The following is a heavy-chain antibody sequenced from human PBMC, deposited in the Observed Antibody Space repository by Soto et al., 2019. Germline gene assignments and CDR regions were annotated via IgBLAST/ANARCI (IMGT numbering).Heavy chain of an antibody. D-gene: IGHD3-22*01. V-gene: IGHV3-7*01. Sequence: GGSLRLSCAASGFTFSSYWMSWVRQAPGKGLEWVANIKQDGSEKYYVDSVKGRFTISRDNAKNSLYLQMNSLRAEDTAVYYCARDHYYDSSGGSFGYWGQGALVTVSS. CDR3: ARDHYYDSSGGSFGY. J-gene: IGHJ4*02. CDR1: GFTFSSYW. CDR2: IKQDGSEK.